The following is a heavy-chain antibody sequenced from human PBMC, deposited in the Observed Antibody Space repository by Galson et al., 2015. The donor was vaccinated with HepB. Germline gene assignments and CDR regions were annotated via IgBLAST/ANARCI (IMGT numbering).Heavy chain of an antibody. CDR2: INPNSGGT. D-gene: IGHD3-10*01. CDR3: ARDFYGSGNYYYYGMDV. V-gene: IGHV1-2*06. CDR1: GYTFIGYY. J-gene: IGHJ6*02. Sequence: SVKVSCKAFGYTFIGYYIHWVRQAPGQGLEWMGRINPNSGGTNYAQKFQGRVTMTRDTSISTAYMELRRLRSDDTAVYYCARDFYGSGNYYYYGMDVWGQGTTVTVSS.